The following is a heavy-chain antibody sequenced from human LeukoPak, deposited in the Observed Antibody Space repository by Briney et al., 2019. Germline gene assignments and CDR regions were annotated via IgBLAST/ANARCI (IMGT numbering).Heavy chain of an antibody. Sequence: GGSLRLSCAASGFTFSSYNMNWVRQAPGKGLEWVSYISNSGSAIYYADSVKGRFTIPRDNAKNSLYLQMNSLRVEDTAVYYCARGRGAAAHDYWGQGTLVTVSS. CDR1: GFTFSSYN. CDR3: ARGRGAAAHDY. CDR2: ISNSGSAI. V-gene: IGHV3-48*01. J-gene: IGHJ4*02. D-gene: IGHD2-2*01.